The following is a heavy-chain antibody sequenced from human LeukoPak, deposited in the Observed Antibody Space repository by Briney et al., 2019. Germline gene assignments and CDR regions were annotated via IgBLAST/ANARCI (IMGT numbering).Heavy chain of an antibody. D-gene: IGHD4-17*01. J-gene: IGHJ6*02. CDR1: GFTFDDYA. Sequence: GRSLRLSCAASGFTFDDYAMHWVRQAPGKGLEWVSGISWNSGSIGYADSVKGRFTISRDNAKNSLYLQMNSLRAEDTALYYCAKDWGYGDLTRGYGMDVWGQGTTVTVSS. V-gene: IGHV3-9*01. CDR3: AKDWGYGDLTRGYGMDV. CDR2: ISWNSGSI.